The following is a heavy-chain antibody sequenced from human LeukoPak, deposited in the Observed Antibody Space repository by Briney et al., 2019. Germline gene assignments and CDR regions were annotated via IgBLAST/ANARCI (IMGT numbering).Heavy chain of an antibody. CDR2: IRYDGSNK. J-gene: IGHJ4*02. Sequence: GGSLRLSCAASGFTFDDYGMHWVRQAPGKGLEWVAFIRYDGSNKYYADSVKGRFTISRDNSKNTLHLQMNSLRVEDTAAYCRATLPYYYDSSGSYYFDYWGQGTLVTVSS. V-gene: IGHV3-30*02. D-gene: IGHD3-22*01. CDR1: GFTFDDYG. CDR3: ATLPYYYDSSGSYYFDY.